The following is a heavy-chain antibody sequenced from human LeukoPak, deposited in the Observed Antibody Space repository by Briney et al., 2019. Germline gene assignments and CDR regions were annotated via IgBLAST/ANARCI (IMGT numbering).Heavy chain of an antibody. CDR2: ISGSGGST. J-gene: IGHJ4*02. Sequence: GGTLRLSCAASGFTFSSYGMSWVRQAPGKGLEWVSAISGSGGSTYYADSVKGRFTISRDNSKNTLYLQMNSLRAEDTAVYYCAKFFGRGSSSWYADYWGQGTLVTVSS. CDR1: GFTFSSYG. CDR3: AKFFGRGSSSWYADY. D-gene: IGHD6-13*01. V-gene: IGHV3-23*01.